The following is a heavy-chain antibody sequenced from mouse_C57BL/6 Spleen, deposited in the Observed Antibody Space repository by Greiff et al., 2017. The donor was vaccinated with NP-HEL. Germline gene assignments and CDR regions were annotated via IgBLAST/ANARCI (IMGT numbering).Heavy chain of an antibody. CDR1: GYTFTSYW. CDR2: IYPGSGST. Sequence: QVQLQQPGAELVKPGASVKMSCKASGYTFTSYWITWVTQRPGQGLVWIGDIYPGSGSTNYNEKFKSKATLTVDTSSSTAYMQLSSLTSEDSAVYYCAGSITTVGNAMDYWGQGTSVTVSS. D-gene: IGHD1-1*01. V-gene: IGHV1-55*01. CDR3: AGSITTVGNAMDY. J-gene: IGHJ4*01.